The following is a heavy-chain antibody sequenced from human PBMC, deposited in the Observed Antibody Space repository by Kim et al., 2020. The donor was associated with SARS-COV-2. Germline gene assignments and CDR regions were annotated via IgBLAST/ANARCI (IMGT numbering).Heavy chain of an antibody. CDR3: ARGAGYSLDFDY. J-gene: IGHJ4*02. D-gene: IGHD2-15*01. Sequence: TASTPSLKSRLTISVDTSTNQFSLQLYSVTAADTAVYYCARGAGYSLDFDYWGQGTLVTVSS. V-gene: IGHV4-59*09. CDR2: T.